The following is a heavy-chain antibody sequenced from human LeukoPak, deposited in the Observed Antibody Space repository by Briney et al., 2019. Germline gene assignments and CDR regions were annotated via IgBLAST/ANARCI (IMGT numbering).Heavy chain of an antibody. Sequence: GGSLRLSCAASGFTFSSYSMNWVRQAPGKGLEWVSSISSSSSYIYYADSVKGRFTISRDNAKNSLYLQTNSLRAEDTAVYYCASLVDSSSWYDYFDYWGQGTLVTVSS. V-gene: IGHV3-21*01. CDR2: ISSSSSYI. CDR3: ASLVDSSSWYDYFDY. D-gene: IGHD6-13*01. CDR1: GFTFSSYS. J-gene: IGHJ4*02.